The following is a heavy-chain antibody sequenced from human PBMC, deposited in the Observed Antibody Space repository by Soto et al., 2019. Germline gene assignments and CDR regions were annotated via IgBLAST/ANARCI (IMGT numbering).Heavy chain of an antibody. V-gene: IGHV4-30-4*01. J-gene: IGHJ5*02. CDR1: GASVAGGSYY. CDR2: IPSRGRP. Sequence: QVQLRESGPGLAKPSQTLSLTCSVSGASVAGGSYYWSWLRQPPGKGLEWIGYIPSRGRPFYNPSLMSRGTISADTSKNQLSLQLTSVTAADTAVYYCARDQYSGYDFALWGQGTLVTVSS. CDR3: ARDQYSGYDFAL. D-gene: IGHD5-12*01.